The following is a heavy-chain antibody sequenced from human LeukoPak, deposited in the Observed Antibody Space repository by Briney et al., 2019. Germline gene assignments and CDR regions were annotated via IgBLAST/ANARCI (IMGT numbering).Heavy chain of an antibody. J-gene: IGHJ5*02. CDR3: ARHQGYFDP. CDR1: EYSFTNYW. CDR2: IYPGDSNT. D-gene: IGHD3-22*01. Sequence: GASLQISCKGSEYSFTNYWIGWVRQMPGKGLEWLGMIYPGDSNTRYSPSFQGHVTISADKSISTAYLQWSSLKASDTAMYYCARHQGYFDPWGQGTLVTVSS. V-gene: IGHV5-51*01.